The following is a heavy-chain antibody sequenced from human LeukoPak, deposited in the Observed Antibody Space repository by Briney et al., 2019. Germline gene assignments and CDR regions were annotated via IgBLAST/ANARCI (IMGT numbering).Heavy chain of an antibody. J-gene: IGHJ4*02. CDR3: ARHLAYGSGSYEDY. Sequence: SETLSLTCTVSGGSISTNYCYWGWVRQPPGKGLEWVGTIYCSGSTYYNPSLKSRVTISVDTSKNQFSLKLSSVTAADTAVYYCARHLAYGSGSYEDYWGQGTLVTVSS. V-gene: IGHV4-39*01. CDR2: IYCSGST. D-gene: IGHD3-10*01. CDR1: GGSISTNYCY.